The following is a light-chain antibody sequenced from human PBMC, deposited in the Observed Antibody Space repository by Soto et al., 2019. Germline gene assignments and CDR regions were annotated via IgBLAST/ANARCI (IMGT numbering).Light chain of an antibody. J-gene: IGKJ2*01. CDR1: QSVSSD. CDR2: DAS. CDR3: QQRRNWPPYT. V-gene: IGKV3-11*01. Sequence: EIALTQSPANLSLSPGERATLSCRASQSVSSDLAWYQHKSGQDPRLLIYDASNRATGIPARCSGSGSGKDFTLTISSLEPEDFSVYYCQQRRNWPPYTFGQGTKLDIK.